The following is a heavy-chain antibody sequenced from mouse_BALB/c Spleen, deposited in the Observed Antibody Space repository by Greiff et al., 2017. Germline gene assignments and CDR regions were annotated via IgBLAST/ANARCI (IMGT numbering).Heavy chain of an antibody. V-gene: IGHV1-34*02. CDR1: GYTFSSYW. CDR3: ARTGPFAY. J-gene: IGHJ3*01. CDR2: INPYNGAT. Sequence: VQLQQSGAELMKPGASVKISCKATGYTFSSYWIEWVKQRPGHGLEWIGRINPYNGATSYNQNFKDKASLTVDKSSSTAYMELHSLTSEDSAVYYCARTGPFAYWGQGTLVTVSA. D-gene: IGHD3-1*01.